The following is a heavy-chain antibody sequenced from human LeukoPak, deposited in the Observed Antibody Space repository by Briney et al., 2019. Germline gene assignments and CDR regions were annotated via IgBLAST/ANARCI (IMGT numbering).Heavy chain of an antibody. V-gene: IGHV3-23*01. CDR2: ISHNGGSP. Sequence: AGGSLRLSCAASGFTFSSYAMSWVRQAPGKGLEWVSDISHNGGSPYYADSVKGRFTISRDNSKNTLYLHVNNLRAEDTAVYYCVKDRYQSSGYRALDHWGQGTLVTVSS. CDR3: VKDRYQSSGYRALDH. D-gene: IGHD3-22*01. CDR1: GFTFSSYA. J-gene: IGHJ4*02.